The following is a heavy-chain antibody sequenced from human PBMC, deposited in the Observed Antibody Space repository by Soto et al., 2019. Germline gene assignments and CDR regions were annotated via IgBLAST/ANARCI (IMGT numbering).Heavy chain of an antibody. Sequence: ASVKVSCKASGYTFTSYGIHWVRQAPGQRLEWMGWINAANGDTKYSPKFQGRVTITRDTSASTAYMELSSLRSEDTAVYYCVRRHVSATGIDWFDPWGQGTLVTVT. D-gene: IGHD6-13*01. V-gene: IGHV1-3*01. CDR2: INAANGDT. CDR1: GYTFTSYG. J-gene: IGHJ5*02. CDR3: VRRHVSATGIDWFDP.